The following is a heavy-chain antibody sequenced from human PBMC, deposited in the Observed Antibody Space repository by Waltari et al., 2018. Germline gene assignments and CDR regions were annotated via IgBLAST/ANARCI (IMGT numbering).Heavy chain of an antibody. J-gene: IGHJ6*02. CDR2: INPSGGST. D-gene: IGHD3-22*01. CDR3: ARDGVTMIVVVMSRGYYGMDV. CDR1: GYTFTSYY. Sequence: QVQLVQSGAEVKTPGASVKVSCKSSGYTFTSYYMHWVRPAPGQGLEWMGIINPSGGSTSYEQKFQGRVTMTRDTSTSTVYMELSSLRSEDTAVYYCARDGVTMIVVVMSRGYYGMDVWGQGTTVTVSS. V-gene: IGHV1-46*01.